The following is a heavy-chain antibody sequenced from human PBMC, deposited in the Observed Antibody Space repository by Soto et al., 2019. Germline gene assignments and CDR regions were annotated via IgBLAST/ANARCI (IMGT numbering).Heavy chain of an antibody. CDR1: GFTFNSYG. CDR2: IWYDGSNK. Sequence: QVQLVESGGGVVQPGRSLRLSCAASGFTFNSYGMHWVRQTPGKGLEWVAVIWYDGSNKYYADSVKGRFTISRDNSKNTLDLQMNSLRSDDTAVYYCTRGGGRWYFDYCGQGTLVTVSS. V-gene: IGHV3-33*01. D-gene: IGHD3-16*01. J-gene: IGHJ4*02. CDR3: TRGGGRWYFDY.